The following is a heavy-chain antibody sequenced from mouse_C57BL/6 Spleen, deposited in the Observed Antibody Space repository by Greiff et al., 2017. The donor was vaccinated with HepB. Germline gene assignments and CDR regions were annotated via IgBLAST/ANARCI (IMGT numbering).Heavy chain of an antibody. V-gene: IGHV3-6*01. Sequence: EVQLQQSGPGLVKPSQSLSLTCSVTGYSITSGYYWNWIRQFPGNKLEWMGYISYDGSNNYNPSLKNRISITRDTSKNQFFLKLNSVTTEDTATYYCARYYYGSSPSYAMDYWGQGTSVTVSS. CDR2: ISYDGSN. CDR1: GYSITSGYY. CDR3: ARYYYGSSPSYAMDY. D-gene: IGHD1-1*01. J-gene: IGHJ4*01.